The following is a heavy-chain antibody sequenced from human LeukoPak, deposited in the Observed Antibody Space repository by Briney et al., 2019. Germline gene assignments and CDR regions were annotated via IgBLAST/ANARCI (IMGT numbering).Heavy chain of an antibody. CDR2: ISGSGGST. CDR3: AKDRVGARPLYYFDY. Sequence: PGGSLRLSCAASGFTFSSYAMSWVRQAPGKGLEWVSAISGSGGSTYYADSVKGQFTISRDNSKNTLYLQMNSLRAEDTAVYYCAKDRVGARPLYYFDYWGQGTLVTVSS. CDR1: GFTFSSYA. J-gene: IGHJ4*02. D-gene: IGHD1-26*01. V-gene: IGHV3-23*01.